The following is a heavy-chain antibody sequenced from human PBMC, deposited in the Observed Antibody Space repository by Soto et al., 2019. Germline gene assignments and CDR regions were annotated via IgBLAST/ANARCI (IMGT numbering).Heavy chain of an antibody. CDR1: GYTFTSYA. J-gene: IGHJ5*02. CDR3: ARDTLLYDSSGQMVHGWFDP. Sequence: AASVKVSCKASGYTFTSYAMHWVRQAPGQRLEWMGWINAGNGNTKYSQKFQGRVTITRDTSASTAYMELSSLRSEDTAVYYCARDTLLYDSSGQMVHGWFDPWGQGTLVTVSS. CDR2: INAGNGNT. V-gene: IGHV1-3*01. D-gene: IGHD3-22*01.